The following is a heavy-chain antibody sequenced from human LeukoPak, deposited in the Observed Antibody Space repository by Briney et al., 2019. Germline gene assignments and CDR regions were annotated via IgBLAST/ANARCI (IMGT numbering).Heavy chain of an antibody. Sequence: PGGSLRLSCAASGFTFDDYGMSWVRQAPGKGLEWVSGINWSGGRTVYADSLKGRFTISRDNAKNTLYLQMNSLRDEDTALYYCARDLTTSDNWGQGTLVTVSS. CDR3: ARDLTTSDN. D-gene: IGHD1/OR15-1a*01. CDR2: INWSGGRT. CDR1: GFTFDDYG. V-gene: IGHV3-20*04. J-gene: IGHJ4*02.